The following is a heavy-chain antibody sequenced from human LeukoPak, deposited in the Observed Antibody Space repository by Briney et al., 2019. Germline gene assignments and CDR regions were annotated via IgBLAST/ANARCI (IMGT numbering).Heavy chain of an antibody. Sequence: GGSLRLSCAASGFTFSSYGMHWVRQAPGKGLEWVAVISYDGSNKYYADSVKGRFTISRDNSKNTLYLQMNSLRAEDTAVYYCAKEAVLSPYDYWGQGTLVTVSS. CDR3: AKEAVLSPYDY. J-gene: IGHJ4*02. D-gene: IGHD3-10*01. CDR2: ISYDGSNK. V-gene: IGHV3-30*18. CDR1: GFTFSSYG.